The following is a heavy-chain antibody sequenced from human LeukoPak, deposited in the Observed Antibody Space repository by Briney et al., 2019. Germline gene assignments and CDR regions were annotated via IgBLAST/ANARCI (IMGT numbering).Heavy chain of an antibody. Sequence: GGSLRLSCAASGFIFSSYGMHWVRQAPGKGLEWVAFIRYDGSKKYYADSVKGRFTISRDNSKNTLYLQMNSLRAEDTAVYYCAKDPSSSWFGDYFDYWGQGTLVTVSS. CDR3: AKDPSSSWFGDYFDY. CDR1: GFIFSSYG. V-gene: IGHV3-30*02. J-gene: IGHJ4*02. CDR2: IRYDGSKK. D-gene: IGHD6-13*01.